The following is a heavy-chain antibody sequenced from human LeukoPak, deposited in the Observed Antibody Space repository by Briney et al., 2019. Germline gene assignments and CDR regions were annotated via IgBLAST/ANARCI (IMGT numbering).Heavy chain of an antibody. D-gene: IGHD2-2*01. Sequence: TGGSLRLSCAASGFTVSSNYMSWVRQAPGKGLEWVSVIYSGGSTYYADSVKGRFTISRDNSKNTLYLQMNSLRAEDTAVYYCARVLSFGVPAGKTFYYYYGMDVWGQGTTVTVSS. CDR1: GFTVSSNY. V-gene: IGHV3-66*01. J-gene: IGHJ6*02. CDR2: IYSGGST. CDR3: ARVLSFGVPAGKTFYYYYGMDV.